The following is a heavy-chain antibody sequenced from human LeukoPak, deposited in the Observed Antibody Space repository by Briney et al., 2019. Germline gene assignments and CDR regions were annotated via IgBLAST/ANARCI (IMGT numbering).Heavy chain of an antibody. D-gene: IGHD3-22*01. CDR2: IYYSGST. CDR3: ASGYDSSPCYFDY. CDR1: GGSISSYY. J-gene: IGHJ4*02. V-gene: IGHV4-59*08. Sequence: PSETLSLTCTVSGGSISSYYWSWIRQPPGKGLEWIGYIYYSGSTNYNPSLKSRVTISVDTSKNQFSLKLSSVTAADTAVYYCASGYDSSPCYFDYWGQGTLVTVSS.